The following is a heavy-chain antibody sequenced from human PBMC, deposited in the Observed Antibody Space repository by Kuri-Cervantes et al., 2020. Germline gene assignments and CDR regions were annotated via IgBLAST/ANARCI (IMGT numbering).Heavy chain of an antibody. V-gene: IGHV1-2*02. D-gene: IGHD3-22*01. Sequence: ASVKVSCKASGYTFTGYYMHWVRQAPGQGLEWMGWINPNSGGTNYAQKFQGRVTMTRDTSISTAYMELSRLRSDDTAVYYCARAGITMIPGLRPDAFDIWGQGTMVTVS. CDR2: INPNSGGT. CDR3: ARAGITMIPGLRPDAFDI. CDR1: GYTFTGYY. J-gene: IGHJ3*02.